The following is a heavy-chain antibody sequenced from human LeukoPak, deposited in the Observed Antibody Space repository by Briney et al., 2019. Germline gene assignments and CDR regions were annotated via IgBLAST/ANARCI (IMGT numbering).Heavy chain of an antibody. Sequence: GGSLRLSCAASGFTFSSYSMNWVRQAPGKGLEWVSSISSSSSYIYNADSVKGRFTISRDNAKNSLYLQMNSLRAEDTALYYCAKDISAAGNFDYWGQGTLVTVSS. J-gene: IGHJ4*02. CDR1: GFTFSSYS. V-gene: IGHV3-21*04. CDR3: AKDISAAGNFDY. D-gene: IGHD6-13*01. CDR2: ISSSSSYI.